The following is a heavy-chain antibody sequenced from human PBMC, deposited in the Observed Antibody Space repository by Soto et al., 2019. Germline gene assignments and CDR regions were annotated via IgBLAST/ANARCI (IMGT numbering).Heavy chain of an antibody. CDR3: ARVLRFLEWLLPGGMDV. CDR1: GYIFTSYG. D-gene: IGHD3-3*01. CDR2: ISAYNGNT. J-gene: IGHJ6*02. V-gene: IGHV1-18*04. Sequence: ASVKVSCKASGYIFTSYGISWVRQAPGQGLEWMGWISAYNGNTNYAQKLQGRVTMTTDTSTSTAYMELWSLRSDDTAVYYCARVLRFLEWLLPGGMDVWGQGTTVTVSS.